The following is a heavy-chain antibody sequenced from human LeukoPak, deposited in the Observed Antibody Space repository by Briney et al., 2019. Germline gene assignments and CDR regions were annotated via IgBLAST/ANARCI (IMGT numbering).Heavy chain of an antibody. CDR3: AREDCGGHSNHS. J-gene: IGHJ4*02. Sequence: ASVNVSCKASGYTFTGYFIHWVRQAPGKGLEWMGWINLKSGGTKYAKKCEERVTMTRATCICTVYMELSRLRSGDTAAYCCAREDCGGHSNHSWGQGAPGTASP. CDR1: GYTFTGYF. V-gene: IGHV1-2*02. D-gene: IGHD2-21*01. CDR2: INLKSGGT.